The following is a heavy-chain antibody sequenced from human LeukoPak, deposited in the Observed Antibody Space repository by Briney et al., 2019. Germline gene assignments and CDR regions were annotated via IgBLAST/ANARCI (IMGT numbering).Heavy chain of an antibody. J-gene: IGHJ4*02. CDR3: ARDYCSSTSGLDY. D-gene: IGHD2-2*01. CDR1: GFTFSSYW. CDR2: IKQDGSEK. V-gene: IGHV3-7*01. Sequence: PGGSLRLSCAASGFTFSSYWMSWVRQAPGKGLEWVANIKQDGSEKYYVDSVKGRFTISRDNAKNSLYLQMNSLRAEDTAVYYCARDYCSSTSGLDYWGQGTLVTVSS.